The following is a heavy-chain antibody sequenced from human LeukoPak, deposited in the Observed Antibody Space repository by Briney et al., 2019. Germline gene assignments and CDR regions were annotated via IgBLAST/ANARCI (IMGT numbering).Heavy chain of an antibody. CDR1: GFTFSTSG. V-gene: IGHV3-33*01. Sequence: PGMSLRLSCAASGFTFSTSGMHWVRQAPGKGLEWVAVIWFDGSNKYYGDSVKGRFTISRDNSKNTVFLQMNSLRAEDTAVYYCARDAITIFGMVTLSYYFDYGGQGTLVTVSS. J-gene: IGHJ4*02. CDR3: ARDAITIFGMVTLSYYFDY. D-gene: IGHD3-3*01. CDR2: IWFDGSNK.